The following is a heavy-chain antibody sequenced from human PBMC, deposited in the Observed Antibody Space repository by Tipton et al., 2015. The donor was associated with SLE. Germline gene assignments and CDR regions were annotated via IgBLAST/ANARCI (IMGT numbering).Heavy chain of an antibody. V-gene: IGHV4-59*01. CDR2: IYYSGST. CDR3: AREPRPRGALKGAFDI. J-gene: IGHJ3*02. Sequence: TLSLTCTASGGSISSYYWSWIRQPPGKGLEWIGYIYYSGSTNYNPSLKSRVTISVDTSKNQFSLKLSSVTAADTAVYYCAREPRPRGALKGAFDIWGQGTMVTVSS. CDR1: GGSISSYY.